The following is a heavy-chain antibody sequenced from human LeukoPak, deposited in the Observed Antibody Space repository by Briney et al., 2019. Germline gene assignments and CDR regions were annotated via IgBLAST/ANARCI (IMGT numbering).Heavy chain of an antibody. CDR3: ARGSDTVTTFYYYYGMDV. J-gene: IGHJ6*02. CDR1: GGSFSGYY. CDR2: INHSGST. V-gene: IGHV4-34*01. Sequence: SETLSLTCAVYGGSFSGYYWSWIRQPPGKGLEWIGEINHSGSTNYNPSLKSRVTISVDTSKNQFSLKLSSVTAADTAVYYCARGSDTVTTFYYYYGMDVWGQGTTVTVS. D-gene: IGHD4-4*01.